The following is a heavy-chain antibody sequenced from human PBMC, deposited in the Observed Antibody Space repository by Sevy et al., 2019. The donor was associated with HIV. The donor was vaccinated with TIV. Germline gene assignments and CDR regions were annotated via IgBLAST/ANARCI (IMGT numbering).Heavy chain of an antibody. CDR3: ARRVREQNWFDP. V-gene: IGHV4-59*01. CDR2: IYYSGST. Sequence: SETLSLTCTVSGGSISSYYWSWIRQPPGKGLEWIGYIYYSGSTTYNPSLKSPVTISLDTSKNQFSLKLSSVTAADTAVYYCARRVREQNWFDPWGQGTLVTVSS. D-gene: IGHD3-10*01. CDR1: GGSISSYY. J-gene: IGHJ5*02.